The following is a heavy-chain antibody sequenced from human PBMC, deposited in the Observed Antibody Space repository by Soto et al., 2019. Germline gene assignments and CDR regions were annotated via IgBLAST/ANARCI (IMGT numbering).Heavy chain of an antibody. J-gene: IGHJ5*02. CDR1: GGSISSGGYY. CDR2: IYYSGST. CDR3: AREPYSSSAHYNWFDP. V-gene: IGHV4-31*03. Sequence: SETLSLTCTVSGGSISSGGYYWSWIRQHPGKGLEWIGYIYYSGSTYYNPSLKSRVTISVDTSKNQFSLKLSSVTAADTAVYYCAREPYSSSAHYNWFDPWGQGTLVTVSS. D-gene: IGHD6-6*01.